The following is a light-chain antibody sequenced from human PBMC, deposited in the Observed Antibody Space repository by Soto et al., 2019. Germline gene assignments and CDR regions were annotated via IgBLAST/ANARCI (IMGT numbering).Light chain of an antibody. J-gene: IGLJ1*01. CDR2: EII. CDR1: NSDVGGYDY. V-gene: IGLV2-14*03. Sequence: QSVLPQPASVSGSPGQSITISCSGTNSDVGGYDYVSWYQQHPGKAPKLIIYEIINRPSGVSNRFSGSKSGNTASLTVSGLQAEDEADYYCSSNAISNTLVFGTGTKVTVL. CDR3: SSNAISNTLV.